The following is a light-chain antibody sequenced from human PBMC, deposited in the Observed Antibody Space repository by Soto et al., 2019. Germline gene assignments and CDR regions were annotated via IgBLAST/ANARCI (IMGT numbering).Light chain of an antibody. CDR2: DIS. V-gene: IGLV7-46*01. CDR1: SADVTSGHW. CDR3: LLSNSGAWV. Sequence: QAVVTQEPSLTVSPGGTVTVTCGSSSADVTSGHWPYWFQQKPGQAHRTLIYDISSKTSWTPARCSGSLLGGKAALTLSGAQPEDEAEYYCLLSNSGAWVFGGGTKLTVL. J-gene: IGLJ2*01.